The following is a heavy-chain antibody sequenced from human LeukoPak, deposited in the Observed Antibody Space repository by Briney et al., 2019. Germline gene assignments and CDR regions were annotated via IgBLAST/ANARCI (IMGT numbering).Heavy chain of an antibody. CDR1: GLTFSTYG. Sequence: PGGSLRLSCAASGLTFSTYGMTWVRQAPGKGLEWVSAISGSGASTYYADSVKGRFTISRDNSKNTLYVQMNILRAEGTAVYYCAKDRGWFGGSLANFDYWGQGTLVTVSS. CDR2: ISGSGAST. CDR3: AKDRGWFGGSLANFDY. V-gene: IGHV3-23*01. D-gene: IGHD3-10*01. J-gene: IGHJ4*02.